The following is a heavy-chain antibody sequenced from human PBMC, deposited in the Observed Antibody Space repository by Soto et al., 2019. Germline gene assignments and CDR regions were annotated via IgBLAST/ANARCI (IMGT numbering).Heavy chain of an antibody. CDR1: GGTFSSYT. Sequence: SVKVSCKASGGTFSSYTISWVRQAPGQGLEWMGRIIPILGIANYAQKFQGRVTITADKSTSTAYMELSSLRSEDTAVYYCARGFYYDSSGYWSFDYWGQGTLVTVSS. V-gene: IGHV1-69*02. CDR2: IIPILGIA. D-gene: IGHD3-22*01. J-gene: IGHJ4*02. CDR3: ARGFYYDSSGYWSFDY.